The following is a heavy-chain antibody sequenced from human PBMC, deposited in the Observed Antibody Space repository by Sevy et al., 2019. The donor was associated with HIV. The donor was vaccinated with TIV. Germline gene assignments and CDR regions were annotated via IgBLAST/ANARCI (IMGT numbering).Heavy chain of an antibody. CDR1: GFTFSSYG. CDR2: IWFDGSDK. J-gene: IGHJ4*02. V-gene: IGHV3-33*01. D-gene: IGHD6-13*01. Sequence: GGSLRLSCAASGFTFSSYGMHWVRQAPDKGLEWVAVIWFDGSDKYYADSVKGRFTISRDNSQNTVYLQMNSQGVEDTAIYYCARGRPGYSTSWYVYWGQGTLVTVSS. CDR3: ARGRPGYSTSWYVY.